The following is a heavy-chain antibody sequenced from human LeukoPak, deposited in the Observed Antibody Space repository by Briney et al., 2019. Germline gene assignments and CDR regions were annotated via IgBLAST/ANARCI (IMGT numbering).Heavy chain of an antibody. V-gene: IGHV3-21*01. J-gene: IGHJ5*02. CDR2: ISSSSSYI. D-gene: IGHD3-16*02. CDR1: GFTFSNHW. Sequence: GGSLRLSCAASGFTFSNHWMSWVRQAPGKGLEWVSSISSSSSYIYYADSVKGRFTISRDNAKNSLYLQMNSLRAEDTAVYYCAREDNTYDYVWGSYRNWFDPWGQGTLVTVSS. CDR3: AREDNTYDYVWGSYRNWFDP.